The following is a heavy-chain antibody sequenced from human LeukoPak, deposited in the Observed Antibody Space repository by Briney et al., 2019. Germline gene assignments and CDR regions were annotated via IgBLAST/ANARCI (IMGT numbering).Heavy chain of an antibody. CDR2: MNPNSGNT. CDR1: GYTFTSYD. D-gene: IGHD2-2*01. J-gene: IGHJ6*02. Sequence: ASVKVSCKASGYTFTSYDINWVRQATGQGLEWMGWMNPNSGNTGYAQKFQGRVTMTRNTSISTAYMELSSLRSEDTAVYYCARGMVVPAAIYYYCGMDVWGQGTTVTVSS. V-gene: IGHV1-8*01. CDR3: ARGMVVPAAIYYYCGMDV.